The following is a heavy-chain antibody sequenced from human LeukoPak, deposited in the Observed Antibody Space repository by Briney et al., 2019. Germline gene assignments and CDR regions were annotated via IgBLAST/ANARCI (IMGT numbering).Heavy chain of an antibody. Sequence: PGGSLRLSCAASGFTFRTSSMSWVRQAPGMGLEWVSSITSSGNYIYYADSVKGRFTISRDNAKNSLYLQMNSLRAEDTAVYYCASGGHLGYWGQGALVTVAS. CDR1: GFTFRTSS. CDR3: ASGGHLGY. CDR2: ITSSGNYI. V-gene: IGHV3-21*04. D-gene: IGHD3-16*01. J-gene: IGHJ4*02.